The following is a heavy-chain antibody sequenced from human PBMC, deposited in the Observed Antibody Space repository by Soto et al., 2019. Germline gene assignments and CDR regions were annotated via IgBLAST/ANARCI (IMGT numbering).Heavy chain of an antibody. V-gene: IGHV4-59*08. D-gene: IGHD3-10*01. CDR2: IYFSGST. J-gene: IGHJ4*02. CDR3: ARHVGGATYFDY. CDR1: GGSISTYY. Sequence: PSETLSLTCTVSGGSISTYYWSWIRQPPGKGLEWIGYIYFSGSTNYNPSLKSRVTVSVDTSKNQFSLKLSSVTASDTAVYYCARHVGGATYFDYRGQRTLVTVSS.